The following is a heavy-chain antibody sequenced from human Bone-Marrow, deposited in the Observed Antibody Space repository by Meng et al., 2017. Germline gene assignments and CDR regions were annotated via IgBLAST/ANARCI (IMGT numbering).Heavy chain of an antibody. J-gene: IGHJ4*02. CDR1: GFTFSDYS. Sequence: VQLVVSGGGLVKPGGSLRISCAASGFTFSDYSMSWIRQAPGKGLEWISYISSSGNTIYYADSVKGRFTISRDNAKNSLYLQMNGLRAEDTAVYYCAGDFDYWGQGTLVTVSS. CDR3: AGDFDY. CDR2: ISSSGNTI. V-gene: IGHV3-11*04.